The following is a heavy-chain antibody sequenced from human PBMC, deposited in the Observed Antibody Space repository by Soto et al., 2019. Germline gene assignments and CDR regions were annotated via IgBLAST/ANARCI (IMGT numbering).Heavy chain of an antibody. Sequence: QITLKESGPTLVKPTQTLTLTCTFSGLSLSTSGVGVGWIRQPPGKALEWLAVIYWDDDKRSSSSLKSRLTITKDTSQNQVVLTMTNMDPVDTATYYCAHHPYYGLGSYSFDYWGQGILVTVSS. J-gene: IGHJ4*02. CDR3: AHHPYYGLGSYSFDY. CDR2: IYWDDDK. CDR1: GLSLSTSGVG. D-gene: IGHD3-10*01. V-gene: IGHV2-5*02.